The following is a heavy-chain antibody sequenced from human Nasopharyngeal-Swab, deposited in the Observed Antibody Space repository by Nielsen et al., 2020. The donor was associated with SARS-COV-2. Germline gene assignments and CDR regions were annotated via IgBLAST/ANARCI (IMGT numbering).Heavy chain of an antibody. D-gene: IGHD3-3*01. V-gene: IGHV4-59*08. CDR2: IYYSGST. CDR3: ARHVSTTIFGVVIISYFDY. Sequence: SETLSLTCTVSGGSISSYYWSWIRQPPGKGLEWIGYIYYSGSTNYSPSLKSRVTISVDTSKNQFSLKLSSVTAAETAVYYCARHVSTTIFGVVIISYFDYWGQGTLVTVSS. J-gene: IGHJ4*02. CDR1: GGSISSYY.